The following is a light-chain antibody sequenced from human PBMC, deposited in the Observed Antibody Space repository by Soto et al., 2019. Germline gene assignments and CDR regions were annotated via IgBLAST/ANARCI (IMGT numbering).Light chain of an antibody. J-gene: IGKJ4*01. Sequence: DIQMTQSPSTLSASVGDRFTITCRASQSISSWLAWYQQKPGKAPKLLIYKASSLESGVPSRFSGSGSGTEFTLTISSLQPDDFATYYCQQYNSYLLTFGGGTKVDIK. CDR3: QQYNSYLLT. CDR2: KAS. V-gene: IGKV1-5*03. CDR1: QSISSW.